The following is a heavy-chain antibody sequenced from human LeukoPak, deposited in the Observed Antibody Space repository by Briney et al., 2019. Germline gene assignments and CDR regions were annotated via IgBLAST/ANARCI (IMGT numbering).Heavy chain of an antibody. Sequence: SETLSLTCAVYGGSFSGYYRSWIRQPPGKGLEWIGEINHSGSTNYNPSLKSRVTISVDTSKNQFSLKLSSVTAADTAVYYCARTGYSSSWYYFDYWGQGTLVTVSS. J-gene: IGHJ4*02. CDR2: INHSGST. CDR3: ARTGYSSSWYYFDY. D-gene: IGHD6-13*01. CDR1: GGSFSGYY. V-gene: IGHV4-34*01.